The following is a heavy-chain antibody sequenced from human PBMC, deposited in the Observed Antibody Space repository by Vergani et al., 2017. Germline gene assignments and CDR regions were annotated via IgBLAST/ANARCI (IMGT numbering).Heavy chain of an antibody. V-gene: IGHV3-23*01. CDR3: AKANPRNSGYDYLYYYHAMDV. D-gene: IGHD5-12*01. J-gene: IGHJ6*02. Sequence: EVQLLESGGDLVQPGGSLSLSCAASGFTFNHYAMNWVRQAPGKGLEWVSGISGSGGSTYYAGSVKGRFTISRDSSKNTLYLQMNSLSARDTAVYYCAKANPRNSGYDYLYYYHAMDVWGQGTTVTVSS. CDR2: ISGSGGST. CDR1: GFTFNHYA.